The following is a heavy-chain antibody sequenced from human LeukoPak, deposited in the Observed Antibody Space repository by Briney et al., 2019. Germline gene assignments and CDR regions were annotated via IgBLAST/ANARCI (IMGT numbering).Heavy chain of an antibody. J-gene: IGHJ4*02. V-gene: IGHV3-21*01. CDR2: IGTSSNNI. CDR1: GLTFSRYN. D-gene: IGHD2/OR15-2a*01. CDR3: ARTIEGEYYDN. Sequence: GGSLRLSCAASGLTFSRYNMNWVRQAPGKGLEWVSSIGTSSNNIYYTDSVKGRFTISRDNAKDSLYLQMNSLRAEDTAVYFCARTIEGEYYDNWGQGTLVTVSS.